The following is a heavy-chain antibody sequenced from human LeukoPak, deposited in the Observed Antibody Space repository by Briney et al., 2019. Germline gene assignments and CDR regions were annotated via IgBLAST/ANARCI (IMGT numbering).Heavy chain of an antibody. J-gene: IGHJ5*02. CDR2: IYNSGSS. Sequence: PSQTLSLTCTVAGGSISSGGYYWSWIRQPPGKGLEWIGYIYNSGSSYYNPSLKSRVTISVDTSKNQFSLKMNSVTAADTAVYYCARAGRNWFDPWGQGTLVTVSS. D-gene: IGHD6-19*01. V-gene: IGHV4-30-4*01. CDR1: GGSISSGGYY. CDR3: ARAGRNWFDP.